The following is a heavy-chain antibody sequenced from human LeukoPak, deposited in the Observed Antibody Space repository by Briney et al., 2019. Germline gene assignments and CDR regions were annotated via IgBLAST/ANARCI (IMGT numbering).Heavy chain of an antibody. Sequence: GGSLRLSCSASEFTFSSYWMHWVRQAPGKGLAWVSRINGDGSITTYADSVKGRFTISRDNAKNTLCLQMSGLRAEDTAMYYCTRGGVDYWGQGTLVTVSS. D-gene: IGHD3-10*01. V-gene: IGHV3-74*01. CDR1: EFTFSSYW. J-gene: IGHJ4*02. CDR2: INGDGSIT. CDR3: TRGGVDY.